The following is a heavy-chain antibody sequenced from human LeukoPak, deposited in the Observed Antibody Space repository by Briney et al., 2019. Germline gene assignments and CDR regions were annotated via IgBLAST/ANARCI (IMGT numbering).Heavy chain of an antibody. J-gene: IGHJ4*02. V-gene: IGHV3-21*01. Sequence: GGSLRLSCAASGFTFSSYNMNWVRQAPGKGLEWVSSISSSSNYIYYADSVKGRFTISRDNAKNSLYLHMSSLRAEDTAVYYCAREHCSSTSCRALDYWGQGTLVTVSS. D-gene: IGHD2-2*01. CDR3: AREHCSSTSCRALDY. CDR2: ISSSSNYI. CDR1: GFTFSSYN.